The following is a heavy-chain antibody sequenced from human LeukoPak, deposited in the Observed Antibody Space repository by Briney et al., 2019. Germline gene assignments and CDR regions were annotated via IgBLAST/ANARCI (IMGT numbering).Heavy chain of an antibody. CDR1: GFTLSNYG. CDR3: AKVRGYYDSSGYLFDY. D-gene: IGHD3-22*01. V-gene: IGHV3-33*06. CDR2: IWYDGSDK. Sequence: PGGSLRLSCAASGFTLSNYGMHWVRQAPGKGLEWVAVIWYDGSDKYYADSVKGRFTISRDNSKNTLYVQMNSLRAEDTAVYYCAKVRGYYDSSGYLFDYWGQGTLVTVSS. J-gene: IGHJ4*02.